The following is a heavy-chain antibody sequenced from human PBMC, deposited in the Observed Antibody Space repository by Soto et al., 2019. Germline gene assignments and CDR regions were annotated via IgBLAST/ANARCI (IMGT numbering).Heavy chain of an antibody. CDR3: AHRQGPTYDYVWGRGFDP. J-gene: IGHJ5*02. V-gene: IGHV2-5*02. D-gene: IGHD3-16*01. CDR1: GFSLSTSGVG. CDR2: IYWDDDK. Sequence: SGPTLVNPTQTLTLTCTFSGFSLSTSGVGVGWIRQPPGKALEWLALIYWDDDKRYSPSLKSRLTINKDTSKNQVVLTKTNMDPVDTATYYCAHRQGPTYDYVWGRGFDPWGQGTLVTVSS.